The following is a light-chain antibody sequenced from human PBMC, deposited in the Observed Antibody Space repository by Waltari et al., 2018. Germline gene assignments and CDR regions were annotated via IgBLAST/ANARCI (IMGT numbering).Light chain of an antibody. CDR3: SSQSSNNVVL. V-gene: IGLV2-14*03. Sequence: QSALTQPASVSGSPGQSITISCTGTSSDVGSYNSVSWYQDHPGQGPKVIIYDVSDRPSGVSARFSGSKSGNTASLTISGLQAEGEADYYCSSQSSNNVVLFGGGTKVTVL. CDR2: DVS. CDR1: SSDVGSYNS. J-gene: IGLJ3*02.